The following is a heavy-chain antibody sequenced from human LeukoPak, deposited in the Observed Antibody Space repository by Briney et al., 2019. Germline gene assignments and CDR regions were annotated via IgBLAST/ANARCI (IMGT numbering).Heavy chain of an antibody. Sequence: GGSLRLSCAASGFTFSSYAMHWVRQAPGKGLEWVAVISYDGSNKYYADSVKGRFTVSRDNSKNTLYLQMNSLRAEDTAVYYCARDRYYYDRSGYGPDYWGQGTLVTVSS. CDR1: GFTFSSYA. D-gene: IGHD3-22*01. CDR3: ARDRYYYDRSGYGPDY. J-gene: IGHJ4*02. CDR2: ISYDGSNK. V-gene: IGHV3-30-3*01.